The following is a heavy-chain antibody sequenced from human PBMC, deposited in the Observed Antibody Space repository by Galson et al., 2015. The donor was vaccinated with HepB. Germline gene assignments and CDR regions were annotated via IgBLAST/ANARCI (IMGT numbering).Heavy chain of an antibody. D-gene: IGHD6-13*01. Sequence: SVKVSCKASGYSFTTYGINWLRQAPGQGLEWMGRISPYDGNTIYAQNLQGRVLMTTDTSTSTAYMEVRSLRAEDTALYYCAKDIEGRGSWYNGDAFDIWGQGTMVTVSP. CDR2: ISPYDGNT. CDR3: AKDIEGRGSWYNGDAFDI. V-gene: IGHV1-18*01. J-gene: IGHJ3*02. CDR1: GYSFTTYG.